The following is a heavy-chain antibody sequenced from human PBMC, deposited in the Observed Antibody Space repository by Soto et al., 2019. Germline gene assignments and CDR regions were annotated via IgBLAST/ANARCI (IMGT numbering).Heavy chain of an antibody. V-gene: IGHV4-38-2*02. CDR2: IYHSGST. J-gene: IGHJ6*02. D-gene: IGHD6-13*01. CDR3: ARDSPGAAAGRPRPYYYYGMDV. Sequence: KTSETLSLTCAVSGYSISSGYYWGWIRQPPGKGLEWIGSIYHSGSTYYNPSLKSRVTISVDTSKNQFSLKLSSVTAADTAVYYCARDSPGAAAGRPRPYYYYGMDVWGQGTTVTVSS. CDR1: GYSISSGYY.